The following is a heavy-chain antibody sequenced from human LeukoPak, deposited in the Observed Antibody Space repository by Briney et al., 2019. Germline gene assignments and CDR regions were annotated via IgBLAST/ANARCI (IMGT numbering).Heavy chain of an antibody. CDR2: IYYSGST. Sequence: SETLSLTCTVSGGSISSSSYYWGWIRQPPGKGLEWIGSIYYSGSTYYNPSLKSRVTISVDTSKNQFSLKLSSVTAADTAVYYCASSGYCSGGSCYARGAWGYYYYYMDVWGKGTTVTVSS. V-gene: IGHV4-39*07. D-gene: IGHD2-15*01. J-gene: IGHJ6*03. CDR1: GGSISSSSYY. CDR3: ASSGYCSGGSCYARGAWGYYYYYMDV.